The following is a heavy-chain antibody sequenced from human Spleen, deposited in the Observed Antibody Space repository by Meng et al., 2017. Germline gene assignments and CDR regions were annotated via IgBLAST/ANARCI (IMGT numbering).Heavy chain of an antibody. D-gene: IGHD3-9*01. J-gene: IGHJ6*02. CDR1: GFTVSSSY. Sequence: GESLKISCAASGFTVSSSYMSWVRQAPGKGLEWASVIYSGGITYYADSVKGRFTISRDNSKNTLYLQMNSLRAEDTAVYYCAGGSFDWLFYYYGMDVWGQGTTVTVSS. V-gene: IGHV3-66*02. CDR3: AGGSFDWLFYYYGMDV. CDR2: IYSGGIT.